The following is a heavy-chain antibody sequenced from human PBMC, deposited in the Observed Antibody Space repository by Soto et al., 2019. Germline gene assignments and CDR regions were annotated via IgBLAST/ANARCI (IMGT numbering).Heavy chain of an antibody. D-gene: IGHD6-13*01. CDR1: GDSVSSNSAA. J-gene: IGHJ5*02. CDR2: TYYRSKWYN. Sequence: SQTLSLTCAISGDSVSSNSAAWNWIRQSPSRGLEWLGRTYYRSKWYNDYAVSVKSRITINPDTSKNQFSLQLNSVTPEDTAVYYCARGDSSSWHHPYNWFDPWGQGTLVTVSS. V-gene: IGHV6-1*01. CDR3: ARGDSSSWHHPYNWFDP.